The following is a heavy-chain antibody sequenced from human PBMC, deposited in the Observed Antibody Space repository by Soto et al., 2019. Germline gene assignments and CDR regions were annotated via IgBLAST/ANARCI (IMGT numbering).Heavy chain of an antibody. V-gene: IGHV3-23*01. CDR3: AKESGYSYGPYYYYGMDV. CDR2: ISGSGGST. Sequence: GGSLRLSCAASGFTFSSYAMSWVRQAPGKGLEWVSAISGSGGSTYYADSVKGRFTISRDNSKNTLYLQMNSLRAEDTAVYYCAKESGYSYGPYYYYGMDVWGQGTTVTVYS. J-gene: IGHJ6*02. D-gene: IGHD5-18*01. CDR1: GFTFSSYA.